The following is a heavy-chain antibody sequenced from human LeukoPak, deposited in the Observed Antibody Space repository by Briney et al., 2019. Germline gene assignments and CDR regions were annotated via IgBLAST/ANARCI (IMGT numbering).Heavy chain of an antibody. D-gene: IGHD5-18*01. CDR1: RGSFRSYV. J-gene: IGHJ3*02. CDR2: VIPSLGIA. CDR3: ARGGGTAMVTTVGDFDI. V-gene: IGHV1-69*04. Sequence: SAVPVSRLPCRGSFRSYVISWVRQAPAQGLEWMGRVIPSLGIANHAQKFQGRVKITADKSSSTACMELSRLRSADPAVYYCARGGGTAMVTTVGDFDIWGQGTMVTVSS.